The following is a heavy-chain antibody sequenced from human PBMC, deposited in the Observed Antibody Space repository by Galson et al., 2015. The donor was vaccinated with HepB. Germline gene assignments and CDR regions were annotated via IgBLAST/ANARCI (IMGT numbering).Heavy chain of an antibody. J-gene: IGHJ4*02. Sequence: SLRLSCAASGFTFSSYAMSWVRQAPGKGLEWVSAISGSGGSTYYADSVKGRFTISRDNPKNTLYLQMNSLRAEDTAVYYCARTVRPYSSSWYADYWGQGTLVTVSS. CDR1: GFTFSSYA. D-gene: IGHD6-13*01. CDR2: ISGSGGST. V-gene: IGHV3-23*01. CDR3: ARTVRPYSSSWYADY.